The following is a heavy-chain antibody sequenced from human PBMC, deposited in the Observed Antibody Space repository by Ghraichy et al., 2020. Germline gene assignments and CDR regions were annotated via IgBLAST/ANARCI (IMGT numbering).Heavy chain of an antibody. D-gene: IGHD5-24*01. CDR2: IYYSGST. CDR1: GGSISSSSYY. CDR3: ARQGGPLDGWPGENDY. J-gene: IGHJ4*02. Sequence: SETLSLTCTVSGGSISSSSYYWGWIRQPPGKGLEWIGSIYYSGSTYYNPSLKSRVTISVDTSKNQFSLKLSSVTAADTAVYYCARQGGPLDGWPGENDYWGQGTLVTVSS. V-gene: IGHV4-39*01.